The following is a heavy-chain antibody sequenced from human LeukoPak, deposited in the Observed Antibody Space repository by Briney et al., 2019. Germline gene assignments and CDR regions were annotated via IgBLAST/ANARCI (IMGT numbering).Heavy chain of an antibody. CDR3: ARDMIVVVKGFDP. CDR1: GYTFTGYY. V-gene: IGHV1-2*02. Sequence: ASVKVSCKASGYTFTGYYMHWVRQAPGQGLEWMGWINPNSGGTNYAQKFQGRVTMTRDTSISTAYMELSRLRSDDTAVYYCARDMIVVVKGFDPWGQGTLVTVSS. CDR2: INPNSGGT. D-gene: IGHD3-22*01. J-gene: IGHJ5*02.